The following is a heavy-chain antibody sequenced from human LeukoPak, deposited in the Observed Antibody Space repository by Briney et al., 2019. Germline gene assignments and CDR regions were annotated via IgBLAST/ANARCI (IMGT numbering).Heavy chain of an antibody. CDR3: ARKDLEAYWYFDL. D-gene: IGHD3-16*01. CDR1: GFTFRSHW. CDR2: IREDGSER. J-gene: IGHJ2*01. Sequence: GGSLRLSCAASGFTFRSHWMNWVRQAPGKGLEWVANIREDGSERYYVGSVKGRFTISRDNAKNSLILHMDSLRVEDTALYYCARKDLEAYWYFDLWGRGTLVTVSS. V-gene: IGHV3-7*01.